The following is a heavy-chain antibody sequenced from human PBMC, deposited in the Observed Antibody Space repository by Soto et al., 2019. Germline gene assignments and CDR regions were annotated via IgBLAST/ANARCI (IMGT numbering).Heavy chain of an antibody. CDR3: ARGRCSSTSCYAYYYYYYMDV. CDR2: ISSSSSTI. Sequence: EVQLVESGGGLVQPGGSLRLSCAASGFTFSSYSMNWVRQAPGKGLEWVSYISSSSSTIYYADSVKGRFTISRDNAKNSLYLQMNSLRAEDTAVYYCARGRCSSTSCYAYYYYYYMDVWGKGTTVTVSS. D-gene: IGHD2-2*01. J-gene: IGHJ6*03. CDR1: GFTFSSYS. V-gene: IGHV3-48*01.